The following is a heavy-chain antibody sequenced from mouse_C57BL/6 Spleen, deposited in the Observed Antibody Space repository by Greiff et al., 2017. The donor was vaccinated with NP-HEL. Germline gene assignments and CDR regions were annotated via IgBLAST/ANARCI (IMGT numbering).Heavy chain of an antibody. CDR1: GYTFTSYW. V-gene: IGHV1-64*01. J-gene: IGHJ2*01. D-gene: IGHD2-5*01. CDR3: AGSNYGQYYFDY. CDR2: IHPNSGST. Sequence: QVQLQQPGAELVKPGASVKLSCKASGYTFTSYWMHWVKQRPGQGLEWIGMIHPNSGSTNYNEKFKSKATLTVDKSSSTAYMQLSSLTSEDSAVYYCAGSNYGQYYFDYWGQGTTLTVSS.